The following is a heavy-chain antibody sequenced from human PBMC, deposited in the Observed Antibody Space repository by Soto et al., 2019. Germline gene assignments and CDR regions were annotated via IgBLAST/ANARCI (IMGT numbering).Heavy chain of an antibody. CDR1: GASISGHY. V-gene: IGHV4-59*11. Sequence: PSETLSLTCTVSGASISGHYWGWIRQPPGKGLEWILYMFHSGSPFYNTSLRSRISISLDTSKNQFSLTLNSVTAADTAVYYCAKVGPQNYFYYAIDVWGQGTTVTVSS. J-gene: IGHJ6*02. CDR3: AKVGPQNYFYYAIDV. CDR2: MFHSGSP.